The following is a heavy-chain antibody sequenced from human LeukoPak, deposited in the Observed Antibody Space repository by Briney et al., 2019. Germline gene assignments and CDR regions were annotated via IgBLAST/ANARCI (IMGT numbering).Heavy chain of an antibody. CDR2: INPNSGGT. D-gene: IGHD2-2*01. CDR1: GYTFTGYY. J-gene: IGHJ4*02. V-gene: IGHV1-2*02. Sequence: ASVKVSCKASGYTFTGYYLHWLRQAPGHGLEWMGWINPNSGGTNYAQKFQGRVTMTRDTSISTIYMELSRLTSDDTAVYFCARGGKYCSSTSCYEDYWGQGTLVTVSS. CDR3: ARGGKYCSSTSCYEDY.